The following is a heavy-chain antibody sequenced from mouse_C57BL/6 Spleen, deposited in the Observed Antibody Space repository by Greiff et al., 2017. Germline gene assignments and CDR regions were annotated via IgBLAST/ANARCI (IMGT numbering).Heavy chain of an antibody. CDR2: IHPNSGST. CDR1: GYTFTSYW. Sequence: QVQLQQPGAELVKPGASVKLSCKASGYTFTSYWMHWVKQRPGQGLEWIGMIHPNSGSTNYNEKFKSKATLTVDKSSSTAYMQLSSLTSEDSAVYYCARSEYYGGDAMDYWGQGTSVTVSS. CDR3: ARSEYYGGDAMDY. D-gene: IGHD1-1*02. V-gene: IGHV1-64*01. J-gene: IGHJ4*01.